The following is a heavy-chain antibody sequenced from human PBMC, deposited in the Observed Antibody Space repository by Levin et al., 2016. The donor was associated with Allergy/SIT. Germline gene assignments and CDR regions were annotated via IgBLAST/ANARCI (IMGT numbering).Heavy chain of an antibody. J-gene: IGHJ3*02. CDR1: GFTFSSYA. D-gene: IGHD3-3*01. Sequence: GESLKISCAASGFTFSSYAMSWVRQAPGKGLEWVSAISGSGGSTYYADSVKGRFTISRDNSKNTLYLQMNSLRAEDTAVYYCAKSVGRITIFGVVIPDAFDIWGQGTMVTVSS. CDR2: ISGSGGST. CDR3: AKSVGRITIFGVVIPDAFDI. V-gene: IGHV3-23*01.